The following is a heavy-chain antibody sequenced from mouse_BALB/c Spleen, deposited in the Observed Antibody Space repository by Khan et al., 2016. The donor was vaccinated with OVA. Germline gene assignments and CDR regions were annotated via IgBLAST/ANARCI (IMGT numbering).Heavy chain of an antibody. Sequence: QVQLKESGPGLVAPSQNLSITCTVSGFSLTGYGVNWVRQPPGKGLEWLGMIWGDGSTDYNSALKSRLSISKDNSKSQVFLKRNSLQTDDTARYYCARELRLGGFAYWGQGTLVTVSA. D-gene: IGHD1-2*01. V-gene: IGHV2-6-7*01. J-gene: IGHJ3*01. CDR1: GFSLTGYG. CDR2: IWGDGST. CDR3: ARELRLGGFAY.